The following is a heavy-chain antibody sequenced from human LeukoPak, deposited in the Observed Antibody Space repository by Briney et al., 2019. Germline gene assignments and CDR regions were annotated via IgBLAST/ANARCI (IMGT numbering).Heavy chain of an antibody. CDR3: AKDPPRSSGWFGGFDY. D-gene: IGHD6-19*01. Sequence: SGGSLRLSCAASGFTFSSYAMSWVRQAPGKGLEWVSAISGSGGSTYYADSVKGRFTISRDNSKNTLHLQMNSLRAEDTAVYYCAKDPPRSSGWFGGFDYWGQGTLVTVSS. V-gene: IGHV3-23*01. CDR1: GFTFSSYA. CDR2: ISGSGGST. J-gene: IGHJ4*02.